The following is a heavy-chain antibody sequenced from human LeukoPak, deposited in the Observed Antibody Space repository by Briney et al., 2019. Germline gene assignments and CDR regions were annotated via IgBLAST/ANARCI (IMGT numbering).Heavy chain of an antibody. D-gene: IGHD3-16*01. Sequence: GGSLRLFCAASGFTFSSYEMNWVRQAPGKGLEWVSYISSSGSTIYYADSVKGRFTISRDNAKNSLYLQMNSLRAEDTAVYYCARTAFDDSRWGQGTLVTVSS. CDR3: ARTAFDDSR. V-gene: IGHV3-48*03. J-gene: IGHJ4*02. CDR2: ISSSGSTI. CDR1: GFTFSSYE.